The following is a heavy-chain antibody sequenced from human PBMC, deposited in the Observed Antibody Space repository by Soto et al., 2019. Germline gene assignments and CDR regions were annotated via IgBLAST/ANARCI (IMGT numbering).Heavy chain of an antibody. J-gene: IGHJ4*02. Sequence: GWSLRLSCASSGFTFTRYSMNWVRQAPGKGLEWVSSISSTTNYIYYADSMKGRFTVSRDNAKNSVYLEMNSLSAEDTAVYYCARESEDLTSNFDYWGQGTLVTVSS. CDR3: ARESEDLTSNFDY. CDR2: ISSTTNYI. CDR1: GFTFTRYS. V-gene: IGHV3-21*01.